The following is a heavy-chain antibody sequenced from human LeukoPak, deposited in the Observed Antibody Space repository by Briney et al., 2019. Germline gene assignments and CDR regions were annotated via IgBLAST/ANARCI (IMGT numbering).Heavy chain of an antibody. CDR1: GFTFSSYE. J-gene: IGHJ4*02. CDR2: ISSSGSTI. V-gene: IGHV3-48*03. D-gene: IGHD2-2*01. CDR3: AKDISRNFVVVPAADY. Sequence: PGGSLRLSCAASGFTFSSYEMNWVRQAPGKGLEWVSYISSSGSTIYYADSVKGRFTVSRDNSKNSLYLQMNSLRTEDTALYYCAKDISRNFVVVPAADYWGQGTLVTVSS.